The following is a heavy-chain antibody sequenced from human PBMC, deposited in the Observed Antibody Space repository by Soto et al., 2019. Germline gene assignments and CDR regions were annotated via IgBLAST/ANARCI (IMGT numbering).Heavy chain of an antibody. J-gene: IGHJ1*01. D-gene: IGHD2-2*01. Sequence: EVQLVESGGGLVKPGGSLRLSCVASGFTISDTWMNWVRQAPGKGLEWVGRIKNKADGDTTDYAAPVKARFIISRDDSKNTLFLQMNSLKTEDTAVYYCLRDRDLQPVWGQGTLLTVSS. CDR3: LRDRDLQPV. V-gene: IGHV3-15*07. CDR2: IKNKADGDTT. CDR1: GFTISDTW.